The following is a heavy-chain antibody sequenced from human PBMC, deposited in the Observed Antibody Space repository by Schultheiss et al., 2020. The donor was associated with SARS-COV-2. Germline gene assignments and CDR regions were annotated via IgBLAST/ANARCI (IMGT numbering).Heavy chain of an antibody. V-gene: IGHV3-30-3*01. Sequence: GGSLRLSCAASGFTFSSYAMHWVRQAPGKGLEWVAVISYDGSNKYYADSVKGRFTISRDNAKKSLYLQMNSLRAEDTAVYYCAGHCSSTSCYEYYFDYWGQGTLVTVSS. CDR3: AGHCSSTSCYEYYFDY. CDR1: GFTFSSYA. D-gene: IGHD2-2*01. CDR2: ISYDGSNK. J-gene: IGHJ4*02.